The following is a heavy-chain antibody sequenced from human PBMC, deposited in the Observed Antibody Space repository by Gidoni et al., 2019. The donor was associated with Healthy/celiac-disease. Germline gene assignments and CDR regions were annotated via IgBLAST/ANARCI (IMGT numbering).Heavy chain of an antibody. D-gene: IGHD4-4*01. V-gene: IGHV5-51*01. CDR1: GYSFTSYW. CDR2: IYPGDSDT. CDR3: ARLPDDYRLQGYYYYGMDV. J-gene: IGHJ6*02. Sequence: EVQLVQSGAEVKKTGESLKISCKGSGYSFTSYWIGWVRQMPGKGLAWMGIIYPGDSDTRYSPSFQGQVTISADKSISTAYLQWSSLKASDTAMYYCARLPDDYRLQGYYYYGMDVWGQGTTVTVSS.